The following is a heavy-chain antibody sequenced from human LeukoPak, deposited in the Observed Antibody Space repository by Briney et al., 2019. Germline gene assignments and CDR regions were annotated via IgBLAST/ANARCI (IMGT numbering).Heavy chain of an antibody. CDR2: IYYSGST. Sequence: SETLSLTCTVSGGSISSYYWSWIRQPPGKGLEWIGYIYYSGSTNYNPSLKSRVTISVDTSKNQFSLKLSSVTAADTAVYYCARDGRQLAGLDCWGQGTLVTVSS. CDR3: ARDGRQLAGLDC. D-gene: IGHD6-13*01. V-gene: IGHV4-59*01. CDR1: GGSISSYY. J-gene: IGHJ4*02.